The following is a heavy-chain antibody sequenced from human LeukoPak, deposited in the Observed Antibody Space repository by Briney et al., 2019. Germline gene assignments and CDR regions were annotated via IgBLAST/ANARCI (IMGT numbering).Heavy chain of an antibody. CDR1: GFTVSSNY. V-gene: IGHV3-66*02. D-gene: IGHD3-22*01. CDR2: IYSGGST. Sequence: GGSLRLSCAASGFTVSSNYMSWVRQAPGKGLEWVSVIYSGGSTYYADSVKGRFTISRDNSKNTLYLQMNSLRAEDTAVYYCARAVTMVEVPQYYFDYWGQGTLVTVSS. CDR3: ARAVTMVEVPQYYFDY. J-gene: IGHJ4*02.